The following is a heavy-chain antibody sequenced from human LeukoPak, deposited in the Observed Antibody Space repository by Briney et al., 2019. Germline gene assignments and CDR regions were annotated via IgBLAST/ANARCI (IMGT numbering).Heavy chain of an antibody. D-gene: IGHD3-10*01. CDR1: GGSFSGYY. CDR3: ARGGINMVRGGSA. Sequence: SETLSLTCAVYGGSFSGYYCGWIRQPPGKGLEWIREIRRNGSTNSNPSLKSPVTISIDPSKNQSSLKLSSLTAPCTGVYYCARGGINMVRGGSAWGQGTLVTVSS. V-gene: IGHV4-34*01. J-gene: IGHJ5*02. CDR2: IRRNGST.